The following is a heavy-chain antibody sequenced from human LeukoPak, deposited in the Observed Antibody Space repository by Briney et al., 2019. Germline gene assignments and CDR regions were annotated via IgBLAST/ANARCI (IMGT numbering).Heavy chain of an antibody. CDR2: INWNGGST. Sequence: GGSLRLSCAASGFTFDDYGMSWVRQAPGKGLEWVSGINWNGGSTGYADSVKGRFTISRDNAKNSLYLQMNSLRADDTALYYCARVGREGYYFDYWGQGTLVTVSS. CDR1: GFTFDDYG. J-gene: IGHJ4*02. V-gene: IGHV3-20*04. D-gene: IGHD3-10*01. CDR3: ARVGREGYYFDY.